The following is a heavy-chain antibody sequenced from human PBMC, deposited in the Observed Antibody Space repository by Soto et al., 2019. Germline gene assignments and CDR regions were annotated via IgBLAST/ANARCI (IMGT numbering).Heavy chain of an antibody. CDR3: AKLRVTTPFDY. Sequence: GSLRLSCVTSGFTFSKNWMHWVRQAPGKGLVWVSRINSDGNSTSYADSVKGRFTISRDNAKNTLYLQMNSLRAEDTALYYCAKLRVTTPFDYWGQGTLVTVSP. CDR1: GFTFSKNW. CDR2: INSDGNST. D-gene: IGHD1-26*01. V-gene: IGHV3-74*01. J-gene: IGHJ4*02.